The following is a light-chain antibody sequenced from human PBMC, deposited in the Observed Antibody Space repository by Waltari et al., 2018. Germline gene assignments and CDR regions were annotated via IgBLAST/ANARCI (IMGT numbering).Light chain of an antibody. CDR3: SSYTNRNTLI. J-gene: IGLJ2*01. Sequence: QSALTQPASVSGSPGHSITISCTGTSSDVGGYNHFSWYQQDPGKVPKLIIYDVSERPSGVSDRFSGSKSGNTASLTISGVQAEDETDYYCSSYTNRNTLIFGGGTKLTVL. CDR1: SSDVGGYNH. CDR2: DVS. V-gene: IGLV2-14*01.